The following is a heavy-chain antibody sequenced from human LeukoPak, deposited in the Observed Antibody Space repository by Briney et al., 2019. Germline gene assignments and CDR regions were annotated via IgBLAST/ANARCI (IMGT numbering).Heavy chain of an antibody. V-gene: IGHV1-69*05. CDR3: ARGYCSSTSCYGDYYYYYMDV. CDR1: GGTFSSYA. D-gene: IGHD2-2*01. J-gene: IGHJ6*03. Sequence: SVKVSCKASGGTFSSYAISWVRQAPGQGLEWMGGIIPIFGTANYAQKFQGRVTITTDESTSTAYMELSSLRSEDTAVYYCARGYCSSTSCYGDYYYYYMDVWGKGTTVTVSS. CDR2: IIPIFGTA.